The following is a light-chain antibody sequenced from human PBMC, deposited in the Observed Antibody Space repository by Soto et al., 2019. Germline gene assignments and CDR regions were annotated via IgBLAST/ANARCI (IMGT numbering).Light chain of an antibody. CDR3: QESGCPLIT. V-gene: IGKV3-20*01. Sequence: GVKLSPGALSLSPGERATLSCRASQSVSSRYLAWYQQKPGQAPRLLIYGASSRATGIPDRFSGSGSGTDFTLTIRIVQAEDVILYCSQESGCPLITFGQGTRLEI. CDR2: GAS. CDR1: QSVSSRY. J-gene: IGKJ5*01.